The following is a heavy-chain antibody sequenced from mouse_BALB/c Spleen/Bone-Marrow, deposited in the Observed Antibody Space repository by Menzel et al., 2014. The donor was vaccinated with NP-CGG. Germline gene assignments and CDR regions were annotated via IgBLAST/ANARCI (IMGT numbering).Heavy chain of an antibody. CDR1: GFTFSNYW. CDR3: TWVLRLLDY. D-gene: IGHD1-2*01. J-gene: IGHJ2*02. Sequence: EVQVVESGGGLVQPGGSMKLSCVASGFTFSNYWMNWVRQSPEKGLEWVAEIRLKSNNYATQYAESVKGRFTISRDDSKNSVYLQMNNLRAEDTGIYYCTWVLRLLDYWGQGTSLTVSS. V-gene: IGHV6-6*02. CDR2: IRLKSNNYAT.